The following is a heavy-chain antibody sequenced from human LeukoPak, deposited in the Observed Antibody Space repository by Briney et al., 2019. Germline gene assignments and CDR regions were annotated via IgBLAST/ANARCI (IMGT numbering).Heavy chain of an antibody. CDR2: ISSSSYI. Sequence: GGSLRLSCAASGFTFSSYSMNWVRQAPGKGLEWVSSISSSSYIYYADSVKGRFTISRDNAKNSLYLQMNSLRAEDTAVYYCARDGIAVAGTMFDYWGQGTLVTVSS. V-gene: IGHV3-21*01. CDR3: ARDGIAVAGTMFDY. CDR1: GFTFSSYS. J-gene: IGHJ4*02. D-gene: IGHD6-19*01.